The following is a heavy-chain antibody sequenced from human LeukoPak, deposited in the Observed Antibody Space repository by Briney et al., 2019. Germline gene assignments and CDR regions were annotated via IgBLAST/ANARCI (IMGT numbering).Heavy chain of an antibody. Sequence: GESLKIYCKGTGYSFRTYWIGWVRQVPGKGMEWMGVIYPGDSRTRYNPSLQGQVTISVDKSINTAYLEWVSLKASDTAMYYCACRDLTSTWSYPWGQGTLVTVSS. CDR3: ACRDLTSTWSYP. D-gene: IGHD2-2*01. CDR2: IYPGDSRT. V-gene: IGHV5-51*01. J-gene: IGHJ5*02. CDR1: GYSFRTYW.